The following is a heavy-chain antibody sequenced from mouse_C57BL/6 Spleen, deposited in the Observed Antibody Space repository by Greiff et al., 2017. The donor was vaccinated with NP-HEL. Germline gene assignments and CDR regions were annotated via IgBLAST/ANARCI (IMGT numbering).Heavy chain of an antibody. Sequence: QVQLKQPGAELVRPGSSVKLSCKASGYTFTSYWMHWVKQRPIQGLEWIGNIDPSDSETHYNQKFKDKATLTVDKSSSTAYMQLSSLTSEDSAVYYCARMGITTVGDFDVWGTGTTVTVSS. CDR3: ARMGITTVGDFDV. J-gene: IGHJ1*03. D-gene: IGHD1-1*01. V-gene: IGHV1-52*01. CDR2: IDPSDSET. CDR1: GYTFTSYW.